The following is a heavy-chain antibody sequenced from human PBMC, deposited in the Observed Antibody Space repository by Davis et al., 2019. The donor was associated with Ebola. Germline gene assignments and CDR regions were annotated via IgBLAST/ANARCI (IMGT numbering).Heavy chain of an antibody. CDR1: GDTFSSNG. CDR3: AREGKYRDESRTFDY. V-gene: IGHV3-23*01. J-gene: IGHJ4*02. D-gene: IGHD2-2*01. Sequence: GESLKTSCAASGDTFSSNGMHWLRQSPGTGLEWVSAISGSGGSTYYADSVKGRFTISRDNSKNTLYLQMNSLRAEDTAVYYCAREGKYRDESRTFDYWGQGTLVTVSS. CDR2: ISGSGGST.